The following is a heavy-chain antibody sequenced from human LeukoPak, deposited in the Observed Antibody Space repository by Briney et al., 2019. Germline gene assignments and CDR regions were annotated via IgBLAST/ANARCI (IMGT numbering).Heavy chain of an antibody. CDR3: ASSNWFDP. CDR1: GFTFSTYW. V-gene: IGHV3-23*01. J-gene: IGHJ5*02. CDR2: ISGSGGST. Sequence: GGSLRLSCSASGFTFSTYWMSWVRQAPGKGLEWVSAISGSGGSTYYADSVKGRFTISRDNSKNTLYLQMNSLRAEDTAVYYCASSNWFDPWGQGTLVTVSS.